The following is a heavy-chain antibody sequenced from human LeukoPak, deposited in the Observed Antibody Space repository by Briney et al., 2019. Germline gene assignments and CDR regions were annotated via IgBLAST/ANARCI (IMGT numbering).Heavy chain of an antibody. CDR2: ISGSSSTM. J-gene: IGHJ4*02. CDR1: GFTFSSYS. D-gene: IGHD3-10*01. Sequence: GGSLRLSCAASGFTFSSYSMNWVRQAPGKGLEWVSYISGSSSTMFYTDSVRGRFTISRDNAKNSPYLQMNSLRDEDTAGYYCARGGSGTYRNYFDYWGQGTLVTVSS. CDR3: ARGGSGTYRNYFDY. V-gene: IGHV3-48*02.